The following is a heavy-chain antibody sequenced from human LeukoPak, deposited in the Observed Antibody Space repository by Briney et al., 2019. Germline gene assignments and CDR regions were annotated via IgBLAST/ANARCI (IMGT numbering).Heavy chain of an antibody. CDR2: ISAYNGNT. V-gene: IGHV1-18*01. Sequence: ASVKVSCKASGYTFTSYGISWVRQAPGQGLEWMGWISAYNGNTNYAQKLQGRVTMTTDTSTSTAYMELRSLRSDDTAVYYCARDLGTYYDILTGYLGLTYYYYYYMDVWGKGTTVTISS. CDR3: ARDLGTYYDILTGYLGLTYYYYYYMDV. J-gene: IGHJ6*03. CDR1: GYTFTSYG. D-gene: IGHD3-9*01.